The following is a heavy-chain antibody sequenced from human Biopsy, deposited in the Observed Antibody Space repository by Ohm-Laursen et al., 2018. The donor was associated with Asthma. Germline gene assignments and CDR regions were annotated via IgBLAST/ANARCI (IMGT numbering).Heavy chain of an antibody. Sequence: TLSLTCPVSGGSISSGAYYWSWVRQPPGKGLEWIGYIYYIGSTYYNPSLKSRVAISLDTSKNQFSLKLSSVTAADTAVYFCARRGGVRRHFDYWGQGTLVTVSS. CDR3: ARRGGVRRHFDY. J-gene: IGHJ4*02. CDR2: IYYIGST. CDR1: GGSISSGAYY. V-gene: IGHV4-30-4*01. D-gene: IGHD3-16*01.